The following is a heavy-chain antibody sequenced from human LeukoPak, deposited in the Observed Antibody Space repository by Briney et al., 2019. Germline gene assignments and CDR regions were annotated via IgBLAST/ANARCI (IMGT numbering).Heavy chain of an antibody. CDR1: GFTFSNYD. CDR3: ARHGYNYGFDY. Sequence: TGGSLRLSCAASGFTFSNYDVHWVRQAPGKGLEWVAVIWYDGSNKYYVDSVKGRFTISRDISKSTLYLQMNSLSAEDTAVYYCARHGYNYGFDYWGQGTLVTVSS. CDR2: IWYDGSNK. V-gene: IGHV3-33*01. J-gene: IGHJ4*02. D-gene: IGHD5-24*01.